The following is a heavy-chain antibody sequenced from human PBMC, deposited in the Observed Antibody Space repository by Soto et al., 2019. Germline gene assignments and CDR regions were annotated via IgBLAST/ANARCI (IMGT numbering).Heavy chain of an antibody. CDR2: IHYSGST. CDR3: ARHEGNGNVWPLDY. J-gene: IGHJ4*02. D-gene: IGHD2-8*01. Sequence: PSETLSLTCTVSGDSIGTTRSYWAWIRQSPGKGLEWIGNIHYSGSTYYMPSLRSRVTLSVDTSKNQFSLRLTSVTAEDTAVYYCARHEGNGNVWPLDYWGQGILVTVSS. V-gene: IGHV4-39*01. CDR1: GDSIGTTRSY.